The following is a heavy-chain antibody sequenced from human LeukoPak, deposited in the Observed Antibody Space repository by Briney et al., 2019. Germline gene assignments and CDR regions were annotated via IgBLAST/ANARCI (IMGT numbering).Heavy chain of an antibody. CDR3: ALTTVTTAAFDI. D-gene: IGHD4-17*01. CDR2: IIPILGIA. J-gene: IGHJ3*02. CDR1: GGTFSSYA. V-gene: IGHV1-69*04. Sequence: SVKVSCKASGGTFSSYAISWVRQAPGQGLEWMGRIIPILGIANYAQKFQGRVTITADKSTSTVYMELSSPRSEDTAVYYCALTTVTTAAFDIWGQGTMVTVSS.